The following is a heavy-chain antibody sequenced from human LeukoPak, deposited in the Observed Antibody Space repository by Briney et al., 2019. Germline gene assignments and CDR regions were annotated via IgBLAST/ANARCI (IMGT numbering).Heavy chain of an antibody. CDR1: GGSISSYY. Sequence: SETLSLTCTVSGGSISSYYWSWIRQPPGKGLEWIGYIYYSGSTNYNPSLKSRVTISVDTSKNQFSLKLSSVTAADTAVYYCARVDSNYGWFDPWGQGTLVTVSS. V-gene: IGHV4-59*01. CDR2: IYYSGST. CDR3: ARVDSNYGWFDP. J-gene: IGHJ5*02. D-gene: IGHD4-11*01.